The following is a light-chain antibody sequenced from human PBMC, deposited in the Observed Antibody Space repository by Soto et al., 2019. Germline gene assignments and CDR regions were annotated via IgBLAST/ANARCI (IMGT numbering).Light chain of an antibody. CDR3: MQALQTRT. V-gene: IGKV2-28*01. CDR1: QSLLHSNGYNY. CDR2: LGS. J-gene: IGKJ1*01. Sequence: DIVMTQSPLSLPVTPGEPASISCRSSQSLLHSNGYNYLDWYLQKPGQSPQLLIYLGSYRASGVPDRFSGSGSGTDFTLKISRVEAEDVGVYYRMQALQTRTFGQGTKVEI.